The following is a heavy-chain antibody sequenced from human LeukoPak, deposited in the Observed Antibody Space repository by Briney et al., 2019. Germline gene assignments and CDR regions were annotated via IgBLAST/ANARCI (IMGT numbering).Heavy chain of an antibody. Sequence: GGSLRLSCAASGFTFSSYSMNWVRQAPGKGLEWVSSISSSSSYIYYADSVKRRFTISRDNAKNSLYLQMNSLRAEDTAVYYCARDPIVVVTAGGYFDYWGQGTLVTVSS. V-gene: IGHV3-21*01. CDR1: GFTFSSYS. CDR3: ARDPIVVVTAGGYFDY. D-gene: IGHD2-21*02. J-gene: IGHJ4*02. CDR2: ISSSSSYI.